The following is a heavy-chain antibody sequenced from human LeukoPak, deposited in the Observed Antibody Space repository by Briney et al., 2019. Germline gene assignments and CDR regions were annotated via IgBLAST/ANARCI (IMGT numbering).Heavy chain of an antibody. Sequence: SETLSLTCTVSGGSISSYYWSWIRQPPGKGLEWIGYIYYSGSTNYNPSLKSRVTISVDKSKNQFSLKLSSVTAADTAVYYCARDQGYYYDSSGYYYGYWGQGTLVTVSS. J-gene: IGHJ4*02. CDR3: ARDQGYYYDSSGYYYGY. CDR1: GGSISSYY. CDR2: IYYSGST. D-gene: IGHD3-22*01. V-gene: IGHV4-59*12.